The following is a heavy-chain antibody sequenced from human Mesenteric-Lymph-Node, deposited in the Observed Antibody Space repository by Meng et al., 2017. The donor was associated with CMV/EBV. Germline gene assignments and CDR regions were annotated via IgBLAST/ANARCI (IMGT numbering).Heavy chain of an antibody. V-gene: IGHV4-31*03. CDR2: IYYSGST. D-gene: IGHD3-9*01. J-gene: IGHJ4*02. Sequence: CTVSGGSISSGGYYWSWIRQHPGKGLEWIGYIYYSGSTYYNPSLKSRVTISVDTSKNQFSLKLSSVTAADTAVYYCARRYDILTGEDYWGQGTLVTVSS. CDR1: GGSISSGGYY. CDR3: ARRYDILTGEDY.